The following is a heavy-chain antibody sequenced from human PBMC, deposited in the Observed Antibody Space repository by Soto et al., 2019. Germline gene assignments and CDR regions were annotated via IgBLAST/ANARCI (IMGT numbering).Heavy chain of an antibody. V-gene: IGHV3-11*01. D-gene: IGHD3-3*01. CDR2: ISSSGSTI. J-gene: IGHJ4*02. CDR1: GFTFSDYY. CDR3: ARCIGRFLEWLGYYFDY. Sequence: AGSLRLSCAASGFTFSDYYMSWIRQAPGRGLEWVSYISSSGSTIYYADSVKGRFTISRDNAKNSLYLQMNSLRAEDTAVYYCARCIGRFLEWLGYYFDYWGQGTLVTVSS.